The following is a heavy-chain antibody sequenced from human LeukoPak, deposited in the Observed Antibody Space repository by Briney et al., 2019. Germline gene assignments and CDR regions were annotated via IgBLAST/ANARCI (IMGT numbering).Heavy chain of an antibody. CDR3: AKGVRRESYYFDY. D-gene: IGHD3-10*01. V-gene: IGHV3-30*18. CDR1: GFTFSSYG. Sequence: PGGSLRLSCAASGFTFSSYGMHWVRQAPGKGLEWVAVISYDGSNKYYADSVKGRFTISRDNSKNTLYLQMNSLRAEDTAVYYCAKGVRRESYYFDYWGQGTLVTVSS. J-gene: IGHJ4*02. CDR2: ISYDGSNK.